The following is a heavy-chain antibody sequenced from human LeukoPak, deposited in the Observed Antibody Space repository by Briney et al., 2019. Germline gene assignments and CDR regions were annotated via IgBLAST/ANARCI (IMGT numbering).Heavy chain of an antibody. Sequence: PSETLSLTCGVNGGSFNEYYWSWIRQPPGKGLEWIGEINHSGRTSSNSSLKSRVTISVDTSRNQFSLELSSVTAADTAVYYCARGTGRGYYYHMDVWTKGPRSPSP. J-gene: IGHJ6*03. CDR1: GGSFNEYY. D-gene: IGHD1-14*01. CDR3: ARGTGRGYYYHMDV. V-gene: IGHV4-34*01. CDR2: INHSGRT.